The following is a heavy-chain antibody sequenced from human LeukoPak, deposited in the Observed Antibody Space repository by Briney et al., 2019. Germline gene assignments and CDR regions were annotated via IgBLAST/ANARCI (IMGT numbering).Heavy chain of an antibody. V-gene: IGHV3-23*01. CDR1: GFTFNSYV. Sequence: GGSLRLSCEVSGFTFNSYVMSWVRRAPGKGLEWVSSFNGRGGYTFYADSVKGRFTLSSDNSKNTLHLQMISLRAEDTALYYCARVYLSQQLVPGLDYWGQGTLVTVSS. D-gene: IGHD6-13*01. CDR2: FNGRGGYT. CDR3: ARVYLSQQLVPGLDY. J-gene: IGHJ4*02.